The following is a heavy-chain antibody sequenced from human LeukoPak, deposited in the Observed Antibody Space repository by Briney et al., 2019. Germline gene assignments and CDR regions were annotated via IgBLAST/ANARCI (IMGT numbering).Heavy chain of an antibody. J-gene: IGHJ6*03. Sequence: DSVKVSCKASGYTFTSYGIYWVRQAPGQGLEWMGWISGYNGNTKYAQQFQGRVSVITDTYTSTAYMELRSSRSDDTAEYYCGRVEGVVVAAHIDGWGKGTTV. CDR1: GYTFTSYG. CDR3: GRVEGVVVAAHIDG. D-gene: IGHD2-15*01. CDR2: ISGYNGNT. V-gene: IGHV1-18*01.